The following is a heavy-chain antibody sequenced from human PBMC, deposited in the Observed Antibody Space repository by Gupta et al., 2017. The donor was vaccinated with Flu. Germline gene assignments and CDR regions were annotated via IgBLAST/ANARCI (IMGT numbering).Heavy chain of an antibody. V-gene: IGHV3-49*04. CDR3: TRDPQNYVRYFQH. Sequence: EVQLVESGGGLVQPGRSLRLSCTASGFTFGDYAMSWVRQAPGKGLEWVGFIRSKAYGGTTEYAASVKGRFTISRDDSKSIAYLQMNSLKTEDTAVYYCTRDPQNYVRYFQHWGQGTLVTVSS. J-gene: IGHJ1*01. CDR1: GFTFGDYA. CDR2: IRSKAYGGTT. D-gene: IGHD3-10*02.